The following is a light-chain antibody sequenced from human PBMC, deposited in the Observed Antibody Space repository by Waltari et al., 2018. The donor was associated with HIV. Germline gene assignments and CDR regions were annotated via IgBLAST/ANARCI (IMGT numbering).Light chain of an antibody. J-gene: IGKJ4*01. CDR1: HRIDDK. V-gene: IGKV1-12*01. CDR3: QQASSFPHT. CDR2: RAS. Sequence: DIQMAQSPSSLSASVGDRVSIICRASHRIDDKLAWYQQQPGKAPKLLIYRASRLQSGVPSRFAGYGSATNFSLTITGLRAEDSATYYCQQASSFPHTFGGGTKVDI.